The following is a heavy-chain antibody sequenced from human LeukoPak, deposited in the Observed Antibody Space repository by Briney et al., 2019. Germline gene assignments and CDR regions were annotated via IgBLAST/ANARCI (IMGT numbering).Heavy chain of an antibody. CDR3: ARGAVEMATTYLDY. CDR2: IYYSGST. V-gene: IGHV4-59*01. J-gene: IGHJ4*02. Sequence: SETLSLTCTVSGGSISSYYWSWIRQPPGKGLEWIGYIYYSGSTNYNPSLKSRVTISVDTSKNQFSLKLSSVTAADTAVYSCARGAVEMATTYLDYWGQGTLVTVSS. CDR1: GGSISSYY. D-gene: IGHD5-24*01.